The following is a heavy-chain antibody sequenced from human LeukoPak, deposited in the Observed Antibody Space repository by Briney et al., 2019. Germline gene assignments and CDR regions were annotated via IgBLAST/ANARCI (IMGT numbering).Heavy chain of an antibody. CDR1: GGSISSSNW. CDR2: VYHSGST. D-gene: IGHD4-17*01. Sequence: KPSGTLSLTCAVSGGSISSSNWWSWVRQPPGKGLEWIGEVYHSGSTNYNPSLKSRVTISVDKSKNQFSLKLSSVTAADTAVYYCARDGGDYRSGHAFDIWGQGTMVTVSS. J-gene: IGHJ3*02. CDR3: ARDGGDYRSGHAFDI. V-gene: IGHV4-4*02.